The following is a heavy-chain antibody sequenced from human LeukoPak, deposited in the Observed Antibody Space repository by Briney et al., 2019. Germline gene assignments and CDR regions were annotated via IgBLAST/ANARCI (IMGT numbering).Heavy chain of an antibody. Sequence: GGSLRLSCAASGFTFSSYSMNWVRQAPGKGLEWVSSISSSSSYIYYADSAKGRFTISRDNAKNSLYLQMNSLRAEDTAVYYCARVRYDILTGYSRGAFDIWGQGTMVTVSS. D-gene: IGHD3-9*01. CDR3: ARVRYDILTGYSRGAFDI. V-gene: IGHV3-21*01. CDR2: ISSSSSYI. CDR1: GFTFSSYS. J-gene: IGHJ3*02.